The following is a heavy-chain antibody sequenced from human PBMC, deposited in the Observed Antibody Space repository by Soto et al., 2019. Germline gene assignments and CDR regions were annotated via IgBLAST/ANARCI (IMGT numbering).Heavy chain of an antibody. CDR1: GYSCTSYW. J-gene: IGHJ6*02. D-gene: IGHD1-7*01. CDR3: AGHGTTVGMDV. CDR2: IYPGDSDT. V-gene: IGHV5-51*01. Sequence: PGASLKISCKGCGYSCTSYWIGCVRQMPGKGLEWIGIIYPGDSDTRYSPSFQRQVTIYTDNSISTAYLQWSSLKASDTAMYYWAGHGTTVGMDVWGQGTTVTVSS.